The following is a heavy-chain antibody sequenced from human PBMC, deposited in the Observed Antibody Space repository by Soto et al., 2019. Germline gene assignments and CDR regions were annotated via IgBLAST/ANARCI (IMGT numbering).Heavy chain of an antibody. CDR1: GYTFTGYY. CDR3: ARDGLVGATPAFDI. V-gene: IGHV1-2*04. CDR2: INPNSGGT. Sequence: ASVKVSCKASGYTFTGYYMHWVRQAPGHGLEWMGWINPNSGGTNYAQKLQGWVTMTRDTSISTAYMELSRLRSDDTAVYYCARDGLVGATPAFDIWGQGTMVTVSS. J-gene: IGHJ3*02. D-gene: IGHD1-26*01.